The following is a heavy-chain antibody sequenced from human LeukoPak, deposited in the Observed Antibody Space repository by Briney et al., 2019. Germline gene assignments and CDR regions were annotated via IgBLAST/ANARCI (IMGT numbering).Heavy chain of an antibody. CDR1: GFTFSSFG. Sequence: GGSLRLSCAASGFTFSSFGMHWVRQAPGKGLEWLAFIRYDGSNKYYADSVKGRLTISRDNSKNTLYLQMNSLRAEDTAVYYCAKDLIAFCSGGSCYPLDYWGQGTLVTVSS. D-gene: IGHD2-15*01. V-gene: IGHV3-30*02. CDR2: IRYDGSNK. CDR3: AKDLIAFCSGGSCYPLDY. J-gene: IGHJ4*02.